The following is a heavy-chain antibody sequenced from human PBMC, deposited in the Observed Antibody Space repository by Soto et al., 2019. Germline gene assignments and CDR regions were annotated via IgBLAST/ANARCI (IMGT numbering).Heavy chain of an antibody. D-gene: IGHD2-15*01. V-gene: IGHV3-74*01. CDR3: AREFCSGGNCYTYYFDP. CDR2: INTDGSNT. J-gene: IGHJ5*02. Sequence: GGSLRLSCAASGLTFNRYWVHWVRHAPGKGLVWVSHINTDGSNTNYADPVKGRFTISRDNAKSTLFLQMNSLRDEDTAVYYCAREFCSGGNCYTYYFDPWGQGIPVTVSS. CDR1: GLTFNRYW.